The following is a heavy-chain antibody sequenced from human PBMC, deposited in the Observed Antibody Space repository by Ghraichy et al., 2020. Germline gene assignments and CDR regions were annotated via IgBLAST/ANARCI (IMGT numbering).Heavy chain of an antibody. Sequence: SQTLSLTCSVSGGSISDFYWSWVRQSAEKGLEWIGRIHGSGTPNYSPTLETRVTMSLDTTTNQVHMSLRSVTAADTAVYFCARDSYYDRSIKMAHWGQGILVNVSS. CDR2: IHGSGTP. J-gene: IGHJ4*02. V-gene: IGHV4-4*07. D-gene: IGHD3-16*01. CDR1: GGSISDFY. CDR3: ARDSYYDRSIKMAH.